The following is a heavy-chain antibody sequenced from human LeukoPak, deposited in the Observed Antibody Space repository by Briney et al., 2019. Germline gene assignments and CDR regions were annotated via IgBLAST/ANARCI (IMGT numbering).Heavy chain of an antibody. CDR1: GGTFSSYA. J-gene: IGHJ4*02. D-gene: IGHD3-22*01. CDR3: ARRGRSGYSPFDY. CDR2: IIPIFGTA. V-gene: IGHV1-69*05. Sequence: GASVKVSCKASGGTFSSYAISLVRQAPGQGLEWMGGIIPIFGTANYAQKFQGRVTITTDESTSTAYMELSSLRSEDTAVYYCARRGRSGYSPFDYWGQGTLVTVSS.